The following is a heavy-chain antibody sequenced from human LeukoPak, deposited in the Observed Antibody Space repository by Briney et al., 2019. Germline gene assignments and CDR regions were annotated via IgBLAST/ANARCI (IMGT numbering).Heavy chain of an antibody. Sequence: ASVKVSCKASGYTFTSYAMNWVRQAPGQGLEWMGWINTNTGNPTYAQGFTGRFVFSLDTSVSTAYLQISSLKAEDTAVYYCARGSYTAMTVFGVLASNYWGQGTLVTVSS. CDR3: ARGSYTAMTVFGVLASNY. J-gene: IGHJ4*02. V-gene: IGHV7-4-1*02. CDR2: INTNTGNP. D-gene: IGHD5-18*01. CDR1: GYTFTSYA.